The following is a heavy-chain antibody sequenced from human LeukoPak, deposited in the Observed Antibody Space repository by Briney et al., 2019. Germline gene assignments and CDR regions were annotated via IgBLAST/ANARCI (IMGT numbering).Heavy chain of an antibody. CDR2: INPSGGST. D-gene: IGHD3-3*01. J-gene: IGHJ6*03. Sequence: GASVKVSCKASGYTFTSYYMHWVRQAPGQGLEWIGIINPSGGSTSYAQKFQGRVTMTRDTSTSTVYMELSSLRSEDTAVYYCARDSTAWRFGVLNFHNYIDVWGKGTTVTVSS. CDR1: GYTFTSYY. CDR3: ARDSTAWRFGVLNFHNYIDV. V-gene: IGHV1-46*01.